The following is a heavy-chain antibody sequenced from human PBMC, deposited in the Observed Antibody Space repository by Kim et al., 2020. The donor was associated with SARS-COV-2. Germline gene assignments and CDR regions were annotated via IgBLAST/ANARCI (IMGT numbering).Heavy chain of an antibody. J-gene: IGHJ3*02. CDR2: MLYSGTT. CDR3: ARDLSPVGAGGQDAFDI. CDR1: GGSIRGYY. V-gene: IGHV4-59*01. Sequence: SETLSLSCSVSGGSIRGYYWSWIRQPPGKGLEWIGYMLYSGTTKYNPSLESRVAISIDTSKNQFSLWLNSVTAADTAVYYCARDLSPVGAGGQDAFDIWGQGTMVTVST. D-gene: IGHD6-13*01.